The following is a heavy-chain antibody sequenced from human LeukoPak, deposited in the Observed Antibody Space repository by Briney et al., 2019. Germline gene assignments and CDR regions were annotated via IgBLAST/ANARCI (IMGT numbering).Heavy chain of an antibody. J-gene: IGHJ4*02. V-gene: IGHV4-39*07. D-gene: IGHD1-26*01. CDR3: ARFLNAWYSGSYRKGFDY. CDR2: IYYSGST. CDR1: GGSISSSSYY. Sequence: SETLSLTCTVSGGSISSSSYYWGWIRQPPGKGLEWIGSIYYSGSTYYNPSLKSRVTISVDTSKNQFSLKLSSVTAADTAVYYCARFLNAWYSGSYRKGFDYWGRGTLVTVSS.